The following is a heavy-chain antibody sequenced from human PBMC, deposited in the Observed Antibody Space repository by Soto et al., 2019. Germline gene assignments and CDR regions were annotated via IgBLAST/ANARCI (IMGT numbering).Heavy chain of an antibody. CDR2: IYPGDSDT. V-gene: IGHV5-51*01. Sequence: PGESLKISCKGSGYSFTSYWIGWVRQMPGKGLEWMGIIYPGDSDTRYSPSFQGQVTISADKSISTAYLQWSSLKASDTAMYYCARAGYDFWSGYLYLNWFDPWGQGTLVTVSS. D-gene: IGHD3-3*01. CDR1: GYSFTSYW. J-gene: IGHJ5*02. CDR3: ARAGYDFWSGYLYLNWFDP.